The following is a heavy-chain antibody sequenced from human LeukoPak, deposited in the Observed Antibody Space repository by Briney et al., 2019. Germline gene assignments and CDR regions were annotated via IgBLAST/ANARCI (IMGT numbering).Heavy chain of an antibody. Sequence: QPGGSLKLSCAASGFSFSDAAIHWVRQASGKGLEWVGRIRSRTSHYATAYAASVKGRFTISRDDSQNTAFLQVNSLRAEDTAVYYCAVKLRERYYYYYGMDVWGQGTTVTVSS. CDR2: IRSRTSHYAT. CDR1: GFSFSDAA. D-gene: IGHD4-17*01. J-gene: IGHJ6*02. CDR3: AVKLRERYYYYYGMDV. V-gene: IGHV3-73*01.